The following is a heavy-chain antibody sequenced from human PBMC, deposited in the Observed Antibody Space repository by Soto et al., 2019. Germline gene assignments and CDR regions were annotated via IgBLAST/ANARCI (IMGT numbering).Heavy chain of an antibody. D-gene: IGHD3-3*01. CDR1: GFTFSSYS. Sequence: GGSLRLSCAASGFTFSSYSMNWVRQAPGKGLEWVSSISSSSSYIYYADSVKGRFTISRDNAKNSLYLQMNSLRAEDTAVYYCARGYRANYDFWSGPTYYYGMDVWGQGTTVTVS. CDR3: ARGYRANYDFWSGPTYYYGMDV. CDR2: ISSSSSYI. J-gene: IGHJ6*02. V-gene: IGHV3-21*01.